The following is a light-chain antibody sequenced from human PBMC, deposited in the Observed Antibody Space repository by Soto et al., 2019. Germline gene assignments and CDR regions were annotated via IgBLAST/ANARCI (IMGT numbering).Light chain of an antibody. Sequence: DIHMTQSPSTLSASVGDRVTITCRASQSLTIRLAWYQQKPGKAPNLLIYKTSSLESGVPSRFSGSGSGTEFTLTISSLQPDDFATYYCQHWTDYSWTFGQGTKVEV. V-gene: IGKV1-5*03. J-gene: IGKJ1*01. CDR1: QSLTIR. CDR3: QHWTDYSWT. CDR2: KTS.